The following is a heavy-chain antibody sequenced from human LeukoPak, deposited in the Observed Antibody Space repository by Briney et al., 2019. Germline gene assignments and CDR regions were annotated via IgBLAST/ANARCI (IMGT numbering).Heavy chain of an antibody. D-gene: IGHD5-18*01. V-gene: IGHV3-30*18. J-gene: IGHJ4*02. CDR1: GFTFRNYG. CDR2: ISYDGSNK. Sequence: GRSLRLSCAASGFTFRNYGMHWVRQAPGKGLEWVSIISYDGSNKYYADTVKGRFTISRDNSKNTLYLQMNSLRAEDTAVYYCAKERGYSYGYRDYRGQGTLVTVSS. CDR3: AKERGYSYGYRDY.